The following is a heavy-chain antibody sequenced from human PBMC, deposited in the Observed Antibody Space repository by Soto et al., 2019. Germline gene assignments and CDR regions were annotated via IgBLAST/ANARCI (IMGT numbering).Heavy chain of an antibody. Sequence: QVQLVESGGGVVQPGRSLRLSCAASGFTFSSYGMHWVRQAAGKGLEWVAVISYDGSNKYYADSVKGRFTISRDNSKNTLYLQMNSLRAEDTAVYYCAKAGCSGGSCYSDYWGQGTLVTVSS. CDR3: AKAGCSGGSCYSDY. V-gene: IGHV3-30*18. CDR2: ISYDGSNK. J-gene: IGHJ4*02. D-gene: IGHD2-15*01. CDR1: GFTFSSYG.